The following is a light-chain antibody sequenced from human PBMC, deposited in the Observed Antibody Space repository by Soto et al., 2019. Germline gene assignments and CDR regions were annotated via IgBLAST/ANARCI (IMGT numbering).Light chain of an antibody. CDR2: GAS. CDR1: QSVSSSY. J-gene: IGKJ4*01. CDR3: QRNGISPT. Sequence: EIVLTQSPGTLSLSPGERATLSCRARQSVSSSYLAWYQQKPGQAPRLLIYGASSRATGIPDRFSGSGTRTDSTLTSSMLETGDLELYYCQRNGISPTFSGGTKVETK. V-gene: IGKV3-20*01.